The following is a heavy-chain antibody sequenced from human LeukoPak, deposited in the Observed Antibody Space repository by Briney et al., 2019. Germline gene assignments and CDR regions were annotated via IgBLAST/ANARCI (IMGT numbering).Heavy chain of an antibody. CDR1: GFTVSSNY. J-gene: IGHJ3*02. D-gene: IGHD1-26*01. CDR2: IYSGGST. V-gene: IGHV3-53*01. CDR3: ARGGSYLSAFDI. Sequence: GGSLRLSCAASGFTVSSNYMSWVRQAPGKGLEWGSVIYSGGSTFYADSVKGRFTVSRDNSKNTLYLQMNSLRAEDTAVYYCARGGSYLSAFDIWGQGTMVTVSS.